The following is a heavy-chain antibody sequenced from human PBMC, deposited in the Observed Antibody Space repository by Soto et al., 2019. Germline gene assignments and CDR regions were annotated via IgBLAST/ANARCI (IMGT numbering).Heavy chain of an antibody. J-gene: IGHJ4*02. CDR1: GFTLSCCG. CDR3: AKEQSSGFYRVVDY. Sequence: QVQVVESGGGVVQPGRSLRLSCAASGFTLSCCGMHWVRQAPGKGLEWVGVITYDGSEIHYGDSVKGRFTISRDSSENTVYLQMNSLRVEDSAVYYCAKEQSSGFYRVVDYWGQGTRVNVSP. CDR2: ITYDGSEI. D-gene: IGHD6-19*01. V-gene: IGHV3-30*18.